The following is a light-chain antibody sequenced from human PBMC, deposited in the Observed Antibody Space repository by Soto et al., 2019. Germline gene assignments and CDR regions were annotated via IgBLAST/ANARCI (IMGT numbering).Light chain of an antibody. Sequence: QSVLTQPRSLSGSPGQSVTISCTGTSSDVGGYNLVSWYQQHPGKAPKLMIYDVSKRPSGVPDRFSGSKSGNTASLTISGLQAEDEADYYCYSYAGSYTFYVFGTGTKVTVL. V-gene: IGLV2-11*01. J-gene: IGLJ1*01. CDR1: SSDVGGYNL. CDR3: YSYAGSYTFYV. CDR2: DVS.